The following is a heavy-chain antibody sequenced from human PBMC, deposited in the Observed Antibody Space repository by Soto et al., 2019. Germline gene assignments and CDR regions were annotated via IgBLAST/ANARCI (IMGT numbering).Heavy chain of an antibody. V-gene: IGHV1-69*13. CDR2: IIPIFGTA. Sequence: SVKVSCKASGGTFSSYAISWVRQAPGQGLEWMGGIIPIFGTANYAQKFQGRVTITADESTSTAYMELSSLRSEDTAVYYCATRGYSYGNFDYWGQGTLVTVSS. J-gene: IGHJ4*02. D-gene: IGHD5-18*01. CDR1: GGTFSSYA. CDR3: ATRGYSYGNFDY.